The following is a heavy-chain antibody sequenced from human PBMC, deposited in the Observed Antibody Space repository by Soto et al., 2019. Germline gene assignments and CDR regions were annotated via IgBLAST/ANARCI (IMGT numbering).Heavy chain of an antibody. V-gene: IGHV2-26*01. CDR3: ARIPYDSTGYYSPY. CDR2: IFSNDEK. Sequence: QVTLTESGPVLVKPTETLTLTCTVSGFSLRNSRIGVSWIRQPPGKALEWLAHIFSNDEKSYSASLKSRLTLSKDTSKSQVVLTMTNMDPVDTATYYCARIPYDSTGYYSPYWGQGTLVTVSS. D-gene: IGHD3-22*01. CDR1: GFSLRNSRIG. J-gene: IGHJ4*02.